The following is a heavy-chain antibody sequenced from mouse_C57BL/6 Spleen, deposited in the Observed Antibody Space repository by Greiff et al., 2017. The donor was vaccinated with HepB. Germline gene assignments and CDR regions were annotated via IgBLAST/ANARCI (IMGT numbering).Heavy chain of an antibody. CDR2: IHPNSGST. CDR1: GYTFTSYW. V-gene: IGHV1-64*01. D-gene: IGHD2-4*01. CDR3: ARSTYDYDEAYYAMDY. J-gene: IGHJ4*01. Sequence: QVQLQQPGAELVKPGASVKLSCKASGYTFTSYWMHWVKQRPGQGLEWIGMIHPNSGSTNYNEKFKSKATLTVDKPSSTAYMQLSSLTSEDSAVYYCARSTYDYDEAYYAMDYWGQGTSVTVSS.